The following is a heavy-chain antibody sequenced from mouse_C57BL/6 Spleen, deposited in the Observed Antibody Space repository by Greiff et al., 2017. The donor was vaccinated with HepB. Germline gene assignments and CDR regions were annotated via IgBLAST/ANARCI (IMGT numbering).Heavy chain of an antibody. CDR3: ARNLLWYFDV. D-gene: IGHD2-1*01. J-gene: IGHJ1*03. Sequence: EVNVVESGGGLVKPGGSLKLSCAASGFTFSDYGMHWVRQAPEKGLEWVAYISSGSSTIYYADTVKGRFTISRDNAKNTLFLQMTSLRSEDTAMYYCARNLLWYFDVWGTGTTVTVSS. CDR1: GFTFSDYG. CDR2: ISSGSSTI. V-gene: IGHV5-17*01.